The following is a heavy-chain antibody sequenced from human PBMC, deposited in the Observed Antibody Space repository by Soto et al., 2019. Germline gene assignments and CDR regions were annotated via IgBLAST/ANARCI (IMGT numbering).Heavy chain of an antibody. Sequence: GASVKVSCKASGYTFTGYYMHWVRQAPGQGLEWMGWINPNSGGTNYAQKFQGWVTMTRDTSISTAYMELSRLRSGDTAVYYCARDIVGGRLDAFDIWGQGTMVTVSS. V-gene: IGHV1-2*04. CDR3: ARDIVGGRLDAFDI. CDR1: GYTFTGYY. D-gene: IGHD1-26*01. J-gene: IGHJ3*02. CDR2: INPNSGGT.